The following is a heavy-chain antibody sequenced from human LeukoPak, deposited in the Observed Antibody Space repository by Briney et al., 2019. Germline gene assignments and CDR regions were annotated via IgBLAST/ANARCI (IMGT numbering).Heavy chain of an antibody. D-gene: IGHD3-10*01. CDR2: IYYSGST. CDR3: ARASQLLSNAFDI. V-gene: IGHV4-59*01. J-gene: IGHJ3*02. CDR1: SGSIGSYY. Sequence: SETLSLTCTVSSGSIGSYYWSWIRQPPGKGLEWIGYIYYSGSTNYNPSLKSRVTISVDTSKNQFSLKLSSVTAADTAVYYCARASQLLSNAFDIWGQGAMVTVSS.